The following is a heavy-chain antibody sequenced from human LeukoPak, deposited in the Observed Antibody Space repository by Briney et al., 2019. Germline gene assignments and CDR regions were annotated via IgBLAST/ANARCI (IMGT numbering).Heavy chain of an antibody. CDR1: GFTFSSYG. Sequence: PGRSLRLSCAASGFTFSSYGMHWVRQAPGKGLEWVAVISYDGSNKYYADSVKGRFTISRDNSKNTLHLQMNGLRAEDTAVYYCAKAAAIERFDYFDYWGQGTLVTVSS. CDR2: ISYDGSNK. D-gene: IGHD2-2*01. J-gene: IGHJ4*02. V-gene: IGHV3-30*18. CDR3: AKAAAIERFDYFDY.